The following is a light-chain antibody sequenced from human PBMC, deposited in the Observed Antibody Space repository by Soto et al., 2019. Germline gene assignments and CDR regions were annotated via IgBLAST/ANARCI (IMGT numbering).Light chain of an antibody. Sequence: EIVVKQSPGTLSLSPGERATLSCRASQSVSSSYLAWYQQKPGQAPRLLIYGASSRATGIPDRFSGSGSGTDFTLTISRLEPEEFAVYYCQQYGSLPYTFGQGTKLEIK. CDR1: QSVSSSY. V-gene: IGKV3-20*01. J-gene: IGKJ2*01. CDR3: QQYGSLPYT. CDR2: GAS.